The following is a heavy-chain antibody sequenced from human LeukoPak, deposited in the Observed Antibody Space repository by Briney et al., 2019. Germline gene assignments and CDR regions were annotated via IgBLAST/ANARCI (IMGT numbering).Heavy chain of an antibody. CDR2: ISAYNGNT. V-gene: IGHV1-18*01. CDR3: ARDTDWGSPVDY. Sequence: ASVKVSCKASGYTFTSYGISWLRQPPGQGLEWMGWISAYNGNTKYAQKLQGRVTMTTDTSTSTAYMELRSLRSDDTAVYYCARDTDWGSPVDYWGQGTLVTVSS. CDR1: GYTFTSYG. D-gene: IGHD3-9*01. J-gene: IGHJ4*02.